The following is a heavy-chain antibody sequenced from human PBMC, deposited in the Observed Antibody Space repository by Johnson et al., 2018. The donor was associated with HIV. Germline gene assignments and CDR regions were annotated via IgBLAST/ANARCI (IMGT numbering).Heavy chain of an antibody. CDR1: GFTFSSYG. CDR3: ASQVRGLRLGVDAFDI. J-gene: IGHJ3*02. CDR2: ISYDGSNK. V-gene: IGHV3-30*19. Sequence: QEKLVESGGGVVQPGGSLRLSCVASGFTFSSYGMHWVRQAPGKGLAWVAVISYDGSNKYYADSVKGRFTISRDNSKTTLYLQMNKLRAEDTAVYFCASQVRGLRLGVDAFDIWGQGTMVTVSS. D-gene: IGHD3-16*01.